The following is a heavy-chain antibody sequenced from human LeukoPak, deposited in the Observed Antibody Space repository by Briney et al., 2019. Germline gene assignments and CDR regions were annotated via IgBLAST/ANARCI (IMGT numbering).Heavy chain of an antibody. V-gene: IGHV3-7*01. CDR2: IREDGSER. CDR1: GFTFTDYW. D-gene: IGHD7-27*01. Sequence: GGSLRLSCAASGFTFTDYWMSWVRQAPGKGLEWVANIREDGSERHYVDSVKGRFTISRDNVENSLWLQMNSLRVEDTAVYYCARVKWGSSNWFDPWGQGTLVTVSS. CDR3: ARVKWGSSNWFDP. J-gene: IGHJ5*02.